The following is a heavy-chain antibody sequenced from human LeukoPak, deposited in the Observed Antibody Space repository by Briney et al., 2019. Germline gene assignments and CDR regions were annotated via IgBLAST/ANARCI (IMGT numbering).Heavy chain of an antibody. Sequence: PGGSLRLSCAASGFTFSDRNMDWFRQAPGQGLEWVGRVRNKASSCTTEYAASVKGRFTVSRDDSKNSLYLQMNSLRTEDTAVYYCVRDSTNFYFDYWGQGTLVTVSS. J-gene: IGHJ4*02. D-gene: IGHD1/OR15-1a*01. CDR3: VRDSTNFYFDY. CDR2: VRNKASSCTT. CDR1: GFTFSDRN. V-gene: IGHV3-72*01.